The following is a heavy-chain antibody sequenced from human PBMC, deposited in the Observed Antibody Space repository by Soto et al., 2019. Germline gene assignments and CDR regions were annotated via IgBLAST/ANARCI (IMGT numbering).Heavy chain of an antibody. J-gene: IGHJ4*02. D-gene: IGHD2-15*01. V-gene: IGHV4-39*01. CDR2: IHYSGST. CDR1: GDSMSISSYY. Sequence: SETLSLTCTVSGDSMSISSYYWGWVRQPPGKGLEWIGSIHYSGSTHYNPSLQSRVTISGDASKKQFSLKLGSVTAADTAMYYCASTKDETLYFDYWGQGNLVTVSS. CDR3: ASTKDETLYFDY.